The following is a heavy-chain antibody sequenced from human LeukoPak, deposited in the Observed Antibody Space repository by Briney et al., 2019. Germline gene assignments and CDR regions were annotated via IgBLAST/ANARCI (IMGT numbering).Heavy chain of an antibody. J-gene: IGHJ3*02. Sequence: PGGSLRLSCAASGFTVSSNYMSWVRQAPGEGLVWVSRINSDGSTTTYADSVKGRFTISRDNAKNSLYLQMNSLGAEDTAVYYCARELTMVRDRGAFDIWGQGTMVTVSS. CDR3: ARELTMVRDRGAFDI. V-gene: IGHV3-74*01. CDR1: GFTVSSNY. CDR2: INSDGSTT. D-gene: IGHD3-10*01.